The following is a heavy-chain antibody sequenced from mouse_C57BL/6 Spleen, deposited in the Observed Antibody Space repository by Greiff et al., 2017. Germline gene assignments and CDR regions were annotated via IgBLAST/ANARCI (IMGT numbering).Heavy chain of an antibody. Sequence: QVQLQQPGAELVMPGASVKLSCKASGYTFTSYWMHWVKQRPGQGLEWIGEIDPSDSYPNYNQKFKGKSTLTVDKSSSTAYMQLSSLTSEDSAVYYCARGTTVPYWGQGTTLTVSS. D-gene: IGHD1-1*01. CDR2: IDPSDSYP. CDR1: GYTFTSYW. J-gene: IGHJ2*01. V-gene: IGHV1-69*01. CDR3: ARGTTVPY.